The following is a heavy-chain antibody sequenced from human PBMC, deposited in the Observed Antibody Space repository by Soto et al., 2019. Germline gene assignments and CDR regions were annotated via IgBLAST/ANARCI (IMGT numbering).Heavy chain of an antibody. CDR2: IYYSGST. J-gene: IGHJ6*02. Sequence: SETLSLTCTVSGGSISSSSYYWGWIRQPPGMGLEWIGSIYYSGSTYYNPSLKSRVTISVDTSKNQFSLKLSSVTAADTAVYYCARHPPAVYYYYGMDVWGQGTKVTVYS. V-gene: IGHV4-39*01. CDR3: ARHPPAVYYYYGMDV. CDR1: GGSISSSSYY.